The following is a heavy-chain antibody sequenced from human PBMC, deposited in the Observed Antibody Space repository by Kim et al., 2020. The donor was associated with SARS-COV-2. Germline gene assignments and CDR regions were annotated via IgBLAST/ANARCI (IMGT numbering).Heavy chain of an antibody. V-gene: IGHV3-30*04. D-gene: IGHD3-3*01. CDR1: GFTFSSYA. CDR3: ARDSWYYDFWSGYYPSGGYYYYSYMDV. J-gene: IGHJ6*03. Sequence: GGSLRLSCAASGFTFSSYAMHWVRQAPGKGLEWVAVISYDGSNKYYADSVKGRFTISRDNSKNTLYLQMNSLRAEDTAVYYCARDSWYYDFWSGYYPSGGYYYYSYMDVWGKGTTVTVSS. CDR2: ISYDGSNK.